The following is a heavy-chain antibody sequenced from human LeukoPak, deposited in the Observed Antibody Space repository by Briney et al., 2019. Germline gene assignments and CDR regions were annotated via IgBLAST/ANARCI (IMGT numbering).Heavy chain of an antibody. V-gene: IGHV4-34*01. Sequence: SETLSLTCAVYGGSFSGYYWSWSRQPPGKGLEWIGEIDHRGGTNYNPSLKSRVTISVDTSKNQFSLRLSSVTTADTAVYYCVTPIGDSSTSEHWGQGTLVTVSS. J-gene: IGHJ4*02. CDR2: IDHRGGT. CDR3: VTPIGDSSTSEH. CDR1: GGSFSGYY. D-gene: IGHD6-13*01.